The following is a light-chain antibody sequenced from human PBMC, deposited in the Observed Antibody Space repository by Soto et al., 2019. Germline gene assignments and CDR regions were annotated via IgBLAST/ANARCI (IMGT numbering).Light chain of an antibody. J-gene: IGLJ1*01. CDR3: QSYDSSLSGYV. CDR1: SSNIGANYD. CDR2: GNS. Sequence: QAVVTQPPSVSGAPGQRVTISCTGSSSNIGANYDVHWYQQLPGTAPKLLIYGNSNRPSGVPDRFSGSKSGTSASLAITGLQAEDEADYYCQSYDSSLSGYVFGTGTKLTVL. V-gene: IGLV1-40*01.